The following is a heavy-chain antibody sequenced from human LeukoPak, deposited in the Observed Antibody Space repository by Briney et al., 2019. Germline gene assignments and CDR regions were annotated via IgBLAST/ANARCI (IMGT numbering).Heavy chain of an antibody. CDR1: GSTFTDYY. J-gene: IGHJ6*03. Sequence: ASVKVSCKASGSTFTDYYMHWVRQAPGQGLEWMGWINPNSGGTNFAQKFQGRVTMTRDTSISTAYMELNRLRSDDTAVYYCAREIVVVPAALKFYYMDVWGKGTTVTISS. D-gene: IGHD2-2*01. V-gene: IGHV1-2*02. CDR3: AREIVVVPAALKFYYMDV. CDR2: INPNSGGT.